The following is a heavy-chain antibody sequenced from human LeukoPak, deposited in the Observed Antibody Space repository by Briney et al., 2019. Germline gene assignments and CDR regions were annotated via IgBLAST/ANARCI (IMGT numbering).Heavy chain of an antibody. CDR1: GFTFDDYG. CDR3: ARANYGYYFDY. Sequence: GGSLRLSCAASGFTFDDYGMSWVRRAPGKGLEWVSGINWNGGSTGYADSVKGRFTISRDNAKNSLYLQMNSLRAEDTALYYCARANYGYYFDYWGQGTLVTVSS. V-gene: IGHV3-20*04. CDR2: INWNGGST. D-gene: IGHD4-17*01. J-gene: IGHJ4*02.